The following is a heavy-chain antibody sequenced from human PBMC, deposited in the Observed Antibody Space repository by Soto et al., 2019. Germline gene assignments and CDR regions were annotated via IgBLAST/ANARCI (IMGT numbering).Heavy chain of an antibody. D-gene: IGHD3-22*01. CDR1: GYTFSSYA. V-gene: IGHV1-18*01. Sequence: QVQLVQSGPEVKKPGASVKVSCKASGYTFSSYAISWVRQAPGQGLEWMGWISAYNGNTNYAQNFPGRVTMTTDTSTSTAYMELRSLRSDDTAVYYCARDPRVYYDSSGYYWVYWGQGSLVTVSS. CDR3: ARDPRVYYDSSGYYWVY. J-gene: IGHJ4*02. CDR2: ISAYNGNT.